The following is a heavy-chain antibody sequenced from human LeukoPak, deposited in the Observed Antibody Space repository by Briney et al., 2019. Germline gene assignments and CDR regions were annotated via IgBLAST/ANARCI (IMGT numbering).Heavy chain of an antibody. CDR1: GFIFNNYG. Sequence: PGGSLRLSCAASGFIFNNYGLIWVRQAPGKGLQWASAISNDGGGTTYADFVKGRFTISRDNSKNTLFLQMNSLRAEDTALYYCAKGGSGYFADLWGQGTLVTVSS. CDR2: ISNDGGGT. CDR3: AKGGSGYFADL. J-gene: IGHJ5*02. V-gene: IGHV3-23*01. D-gene: IGHD3-22*01.